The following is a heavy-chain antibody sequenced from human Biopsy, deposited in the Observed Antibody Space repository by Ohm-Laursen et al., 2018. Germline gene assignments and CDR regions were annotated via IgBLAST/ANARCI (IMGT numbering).Heavy chain of an antibody. Sequence: SLRLSCAASGFIFSTYTMNWVRQAPGEGLEWVSSISSRSSDIYYADSVKGRFTISRDNSKNTLYLQMNSLRADDTAVYYCALAAAQTVTHFDYWGQGATVTVSS. CDR1: GFIFSTYT. CDR2: ISSRSSDI. V-gene: IGHV3-21*04. J-gene: IGHJ4*02. D-gene: IGHD4-17*01. CDR3: ALAAAQTVTHFDY.